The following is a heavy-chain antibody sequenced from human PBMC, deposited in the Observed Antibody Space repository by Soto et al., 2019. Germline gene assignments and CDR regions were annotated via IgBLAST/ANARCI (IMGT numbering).Heavy chain of an antibody. V-gene: IGHV3-7*01. J-gene: IGHJ6*03. D-gene: IGHD3-10*01. CDR2: IKQDGSEK. Sequence: GGSLRLSCAASGFTFSSYWMSWVRQAPGKGLEWVANIKQDGSEKYYVDSVKGRFTISRDNAKNSLYLQMNSLRAEDTAVYYCARDNEVRDYYYYYMDVWGKGTTVTVSS. CDR1: GFTFSSYW. CDR3: ARDNEVRDYYYYYMDV.